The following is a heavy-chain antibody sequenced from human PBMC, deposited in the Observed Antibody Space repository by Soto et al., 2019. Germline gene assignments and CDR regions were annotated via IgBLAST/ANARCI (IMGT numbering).Heavy chain of an antibody. Sequence: TLSLTCAVSGGSISTGGVGVGWFRQPPGKALEWLALIYWDDDKRYNSSLKSRLTITKDTSKNQVVFIMTNMDPVDTATYYCVKSYYYDSNGGFDYWGQGTQVTVSS. D-gene: IGHD3-22*01. CDR2: IYWDDDK. CDR3: VKSYYYDSNGGFDY. CDR1: GGSISTGGVG. J-gene: IGHJ4*02. V-gene: IGHV2-5*02.